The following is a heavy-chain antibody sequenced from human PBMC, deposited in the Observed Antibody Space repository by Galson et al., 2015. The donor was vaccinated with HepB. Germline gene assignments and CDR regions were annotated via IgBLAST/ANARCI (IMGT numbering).Heavy chain of an antibody. V-gene: IGHV1-69*13. CDR1: GGTFSSYA. Sequence: SVKVSCKASGGTFSSYAISWVRQAPGQGLEWVGGIIPIFGTANYAQKFQGRVTITADESTSTAYMELSSLRSEDTAVYYCARVGGSRGYRGYDRSPSFDYWGQGTLVTVSS. CDR3: ARVGGSRGYRGYDRSPSFDY. J-gene: IGHJ4*02. CDR2: IIPIFGTA. D-gene: IGHD5-12*01.